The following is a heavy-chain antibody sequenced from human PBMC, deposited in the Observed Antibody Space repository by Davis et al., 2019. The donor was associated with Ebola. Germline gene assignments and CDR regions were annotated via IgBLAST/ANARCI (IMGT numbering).Heavy chain of an antibody. CDR3: ARLLDSGGMDV. CDR2: ISAYNGNT. J-gene: IGHJ6*04. V-gene: IGHV1-18*01. CDR1: GYTFSSYY. D-gene: IGHD3-9*01. Sequence: ASVKVSCKASGYTFSSYYINWVRQAPGQGLEWMGWISAYNGNTNYAQKLQGRVTMTTDTSTSTAYMELRSLRSDDTAVYYCARLLDSGGMDVWGKGTTVTVSS.